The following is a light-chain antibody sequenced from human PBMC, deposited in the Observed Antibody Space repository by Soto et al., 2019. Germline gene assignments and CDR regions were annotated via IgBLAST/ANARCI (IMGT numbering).Light chain of an antibody. CDR1: QDVRDRY. Sequence: EIVLTQSPAALSVSPGGRATLSCRASQDVRDRYLAWYQQKPGQAPSLLIYDTSTRATGVPDRFSGSGSGTDFALTISRVEPEDFAIYFCQQYGSSPGTFGQGTKVDIK. CDR3: QQYGSSPGT. CDR2: DTS. J-gene: IGKJ1*01. V-gene: IGKV3-20*01.